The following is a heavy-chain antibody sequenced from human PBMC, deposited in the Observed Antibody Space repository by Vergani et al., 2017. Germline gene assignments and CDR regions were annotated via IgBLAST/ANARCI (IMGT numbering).Heavy chain of an antibody. V-gene: IGHV4-39*01. D-gene: IGHD2-15*01. CDR2: MDYSGST. Sequence: QVQLQESCPGLVKPSETLSLTCTVSGDSVISTDYHWGWIRQPPGKGLGWIGSMDYSGSTSYNPYLESRISNPFETPKNQFALRLTSVTAADTAVYYCASTRGACRAAYCHSYDFWGPGTLVGVSS. J-gene: IGHJ4*02. CDR1: GDSVISTDYH. CDR3: ASTRGACRAAYCHSYDF.